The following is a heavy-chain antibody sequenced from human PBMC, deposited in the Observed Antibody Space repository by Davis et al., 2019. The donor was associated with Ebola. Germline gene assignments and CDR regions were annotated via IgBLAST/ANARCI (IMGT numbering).Heavy chain of an antibody. CDR3: ARGGVVVVAERAHYYYGMDV. Sequence: AASVKVSCKASGGTFTTYAITWVRQAPGQGLEWMGGIIPIFGTANYAQKFQGRVTITADKSTSTAYMELSSLRSEDTAVYYCARGGVVVVAERAHYYYGMDVWGQGTTVTVSS. J-gene: IGHJ6*02. CDR1: GGTFTTYA. D-gene: IGHD2-15*01. CDR2: IIPIFGTA. V-gene: IGHV1-69*06.